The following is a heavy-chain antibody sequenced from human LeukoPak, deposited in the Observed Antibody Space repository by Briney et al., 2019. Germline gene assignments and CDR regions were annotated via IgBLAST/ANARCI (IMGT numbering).Heavy chain of an antibody. Sequence: GGSLRLSCTVSGFIVSSNSMSWVRQAPGKGLEWVSFIYTDNTHYSDSVKGRFTTSRDNSKNTLYLQMNSLRAEDTAVYYCAGRAGAYSHPYDYWGQGTLVTVSS. D-gene: IGHD4/OR15-4a*01. J-gene: IGHJ4*02. CDR1: GFIVSSNS. V-gene: IGHV3-53*01. CDR3: AGRAGAYSHPYDY. CDR2: IYTDNT.